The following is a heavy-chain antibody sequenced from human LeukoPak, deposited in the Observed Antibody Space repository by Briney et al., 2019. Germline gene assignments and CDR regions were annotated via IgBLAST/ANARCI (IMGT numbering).Heavy chain of an antibody. CDR1: GFTVISNY. V-gene: IGHV3-53*05. Sequence: GGSLRLSCAASGFTVISNYMSWVRQAPGKGLEWVSLIYSGGSTYYADSVKGRFTISRDNSKNTLYLQMSSLRAEDTAVYYCVKGVIVVTGAFDIWGQGTMVTVSS. CDR2: IYSGGST. CDR3: VKGVIVVTGAFDI. D-gene: IGHD1-26*01. J-gene: IGHJ3*02.